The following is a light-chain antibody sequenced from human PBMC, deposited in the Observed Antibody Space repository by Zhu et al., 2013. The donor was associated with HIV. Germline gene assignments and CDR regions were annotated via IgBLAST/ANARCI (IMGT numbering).Light chain of an antibody. V-gene: IGKV1-33*01. CDR2: DAS. CDR3: QQYGSSHWT. J-gene: IGKJ1*01. Sequence: IHLTQSPSSLSASVGDRASITCRASQGIGNALAWYQQKPGKAPKLLINDASNLEAGVPSRFSGSGTGTHFTLTISSLQPEDFAVYYCQQYGSSHWTFGQGTKVEIK. CDR1: QGIGNA.